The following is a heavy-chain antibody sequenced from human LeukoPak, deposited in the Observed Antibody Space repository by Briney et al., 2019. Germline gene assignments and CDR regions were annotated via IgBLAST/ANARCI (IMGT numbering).Heavy chain of an antibody. CDR1: GFTFSSDS. J-gene: IGHJ6*03. CDR2: ISSSGGTI. D-gene: IGHD6-19*01. CDR3: ARSPPMYSSGWYYYYYYMDV. Sequence: GGSLRLSCAASGFTFSSDSMNWVRQAPGKGLEWVSYISSSGGTIYYADSVKGRFTISRDNAKNSLYLQMNSLRAEDTAVYYCARSPPMYSSGWYYYYYYMDVWGKGTTVTISS. V-gene: IGHV3-48*04.